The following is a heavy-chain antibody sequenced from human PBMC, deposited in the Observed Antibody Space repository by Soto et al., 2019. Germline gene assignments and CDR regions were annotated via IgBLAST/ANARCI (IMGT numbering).Heavy chain of an antibody. CDR2: INHSGST. CDR3: ARGSVTATT. V-gene: IGHV4-34*01. Sequence: SETLSLTCAVYGGSFSGYYWSWIRQPPGKGLEWIGEINHSGSTNYKPSLKSRVTISVDTSKNQFSLKLSSVTAADTAVYYCARGSVTATTWGKGNIVTVSS. J-gene: IGHJ5*02. CDR1: GGSFSGYY. D-gene: IGHD4-17*01.